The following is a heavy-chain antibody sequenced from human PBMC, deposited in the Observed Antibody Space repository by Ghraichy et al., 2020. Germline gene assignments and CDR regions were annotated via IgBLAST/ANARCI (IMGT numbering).Heavy chain of an antibody. Sequence: SQTLSLTCTVSGGSISGGDYYWSWIRQPPGKGLEWIGYMYYSGSTYYNPSLKSRVTISIDTSKSQFSLNLSSVTAADTAVYYCARAPRGGWLYNWFDPWGQGTVVTVSS. CDR2: MYYSGST. V-gene: IGHV4-30-4*08. CDR3: ARAPRGGWLYNWFDP. D-gene: IGHD5-24*01. CDR1: GGSISGGDYY. J-gene: IGHJ5*02.